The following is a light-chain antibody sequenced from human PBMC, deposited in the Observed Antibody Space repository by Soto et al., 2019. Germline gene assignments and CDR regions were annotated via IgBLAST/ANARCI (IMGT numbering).Light chain of an antibody. CDR3: QQSYSAPPT. CDR1: QTISNY. V-gene: IGKV1-39*01. Sequence: DIQLTQSPSSLSASVGDRVTITCRASQTISNYLHWYQQIPGKAPNLLIYLASNLQSGVPSRFSGSGSVTDFTLTISSLQPEDFATYYCQQSYSAPPTFGQGTKVEIK. J-gene: IGKJ1*01. CDR2: LAS.